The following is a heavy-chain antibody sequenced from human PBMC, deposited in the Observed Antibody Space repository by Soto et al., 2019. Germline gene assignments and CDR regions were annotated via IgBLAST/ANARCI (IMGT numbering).Heavy chain of an antibody. CDR1: GFTVSNNY. Sequence: EVQLVESGGGLIQPGGSLRLSCAVSGFTVSNNYMSWVRQAPGKGLEGVSVIYSGGYTAYGDSVKGRFPISRDNSKNTLYLQTKSLRAADGAGYCGGAARGGGGYWGQGTLVTVSS. J-gene: IGHJ4*02. D-gene: IGHD2-15*01. CDR3: GAARGGGGY. CDR2: IYSGGYT. V-gene: IGHV3-53*01.